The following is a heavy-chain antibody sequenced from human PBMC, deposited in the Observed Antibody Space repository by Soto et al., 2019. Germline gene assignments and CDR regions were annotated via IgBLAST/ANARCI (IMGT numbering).Heavy chain of an antibody. CDR1: GYTFTSYY. J-gene: IGHJ6*02. CDR3: ARGGRIVDTGIGYYYYHAMDV. Sequence: QVQLVQSGAEVKKPGASVKASCKASGYTFTSYYIHWVRQAPGQGLEWMGIFNPTGDTASYAQKLQGRVTMTRDTSTGTAYMELGSLRSGDTAVYYCARGGRIVDTGIGYYYYHAMDVWGQGTTVTVS. CDR2: FNPTGDTA. D-gene: IGHD5-18*01. V-gene: IGHV1-46*01.